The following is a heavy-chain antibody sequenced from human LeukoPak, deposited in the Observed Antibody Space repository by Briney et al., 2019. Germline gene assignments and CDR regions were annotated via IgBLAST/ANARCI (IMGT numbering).Heavy chain of an antibody. CDR3: ARDRGSSSISFDY. V-gene: IGHV1-69*04. Sequence: SVKVSCKASGGTFSSYTISWVRQAPGQGLEWMGRIIPILGIANYAQKFQGRVTITADKSTSTAYMELSSLRSEDTAVYYCARDRGSSSISFDYWGQGTLVIVSS. CDR2: IIPILGIA. J-gene: IGHJ4*02. D-gene: IGHD6-13*01. CDR1: GGTFSSYT.